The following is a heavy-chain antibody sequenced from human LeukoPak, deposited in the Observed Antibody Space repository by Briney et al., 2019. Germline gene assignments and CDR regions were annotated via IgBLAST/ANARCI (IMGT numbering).Heavy chain of an antibody. D-gene: IGHD3-9*01. J-gene: IGHJ4*02. CDR1: GYTFTSYY. CDR2: INPSGGST. CDR3: ARAGHTEYDILTGHFDY. Sequence: ASVKVSCKASGYTFTSYYLHWVRQAPGQGLEWMGIINPSGGSTSYAQKFQGRVTMTRDTSTSTAYMELSSLRSEDTAVYYCARAGHTEYDILTGHFDYWGQGTLVTVSS. V-gene: IGHV1-46*01.